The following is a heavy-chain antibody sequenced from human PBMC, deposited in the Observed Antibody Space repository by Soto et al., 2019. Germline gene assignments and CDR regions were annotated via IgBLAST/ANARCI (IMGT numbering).Heavy chain of an antibody. CDR3: AKDGCSTGNCYLDY. CDR1: GFRFSSYC. J-gene: IGHJ4*02. Sequence: TGGSLRLSCAASGFRFSSYCMHWVHQAPGKGLEWVAVILYDGSNKYYADSVKGRFTVSRDNSKNTLYLQMNSLRAEDTAVYYCAKDGCSTGNCYLDYWGQGTLVTVSS. D-gene: IGHD2-15*01. V-gene: IGHV3-30*18. CDR2: ILYDGSNK.